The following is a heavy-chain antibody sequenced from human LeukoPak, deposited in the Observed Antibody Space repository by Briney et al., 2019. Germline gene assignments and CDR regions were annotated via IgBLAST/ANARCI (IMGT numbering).Heavy chain of an antibody. CDR2: IYYSGST. V-gene: IGHV4-39*01. Sequence: SETLSLTCTVSGGSITNSSFYWGWIRQPPGKGLEWIGSIYYSGSTYYNPSLKSRVTISVDTSKNQFSLKLSSVTAADTAVYYCARVNYYDTSYYFDYWGQGTLVTVSS. CDR3: ARVNYYDTSYYFDY. CDR1: GGSITNSSFY. J-gene: IGHJ4*02. D-gene: IGHD3-22*01.